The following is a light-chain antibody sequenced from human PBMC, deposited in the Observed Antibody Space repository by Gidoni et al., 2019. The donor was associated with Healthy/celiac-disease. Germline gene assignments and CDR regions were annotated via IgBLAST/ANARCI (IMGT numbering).Light chain of an antibody. J-gene: IGLJ2*01. CDR2: DVS. CDR3: SSYTSSSTPV. V-gene: IGLV2-14*03. Sequence: QSALTQPASVSGSPGPSITISCTGTSSDVGGYNYVSWYQHHPGKAPKLMIYDVSNRPSGVSNRFSGSKSGNTASLTISGLQAEDEADYYCSSYTSSSTPVFGGGTKLTVL. CDR1: SSDVGGYNY.